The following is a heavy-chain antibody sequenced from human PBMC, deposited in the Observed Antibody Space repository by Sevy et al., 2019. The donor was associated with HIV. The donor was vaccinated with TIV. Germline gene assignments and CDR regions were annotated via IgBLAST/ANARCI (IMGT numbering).Heavy chain of an antibody. J-gene: IGHJ4*02. D-gene: IGHD2-8*01. CDR2: FSFGCGKI. Sequence: GGSLRLSCAASGFAFYAYSMSWIRQAPGKGLGWVATFSFGCGKINYADSVKGRFTISRDNSKNSFSLQMDNLRVEDTALYYCARAGCTRPHDYWGQGTRVTVSS. CDR1: GFAFYAYS. V-gene: IGHV3-23*01. CDR3: ARAGCTRPHDY.